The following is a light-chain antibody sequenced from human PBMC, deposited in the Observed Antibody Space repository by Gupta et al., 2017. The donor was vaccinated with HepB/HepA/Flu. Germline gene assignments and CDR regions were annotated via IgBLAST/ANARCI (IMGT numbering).Light chain of an antibody. CDR2: DAS. V-gene: IGKV3-11*01. CDR1: QSVSSY. Sequence: EIVLTQSPATLSLSPGERATLSCRASQSVSSYLAWYQQKPGQAPRLLIYDASNRATGIPARFSGSGSGTDFTLSIISLEPEDFAVYYCHQRSNWPTTFGSGTKVEIK. J-gene: IGKJ4*01. CDR3: HQRSNWPTT.